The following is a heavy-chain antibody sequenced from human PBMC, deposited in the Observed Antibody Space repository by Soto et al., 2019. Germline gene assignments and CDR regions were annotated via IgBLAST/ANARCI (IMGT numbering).Heavy chain of an antibody. Sequence: SVKVSCKTSGGTFSSYAISWVRQAPGQGLEWMGGIIPIFGTANYAQKFQGRVTITADESTSTAYMELSSLRSEDTAVYYCARDVWDYYDSSGHPGYDAFDIWGQGTMVTVSS. CDR1: GGTFSSYA. V-gene: IGHV1-69*13. D-gene: IGHD3-22*01. CDR2: IIPIFGTA. J-gene: IGHJ3*02. CDR3: ARDVWDYYDSSGHPGYDAFDI.